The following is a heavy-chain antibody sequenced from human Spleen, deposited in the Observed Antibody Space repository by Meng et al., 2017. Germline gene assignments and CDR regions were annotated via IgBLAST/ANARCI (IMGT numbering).Heavy chain of an antibody. V-gene: IGHV4-31*02. Sequence: QARLQESGPGLVKPSTPLSLTSTVSGVPFRSVGYYWNWIRQHQGKGLEWIGYISYSGSTYYNPSLESRATISVDTSQNNLSLKLSSVTAADSAVYYCARGPTTMAHDFDYWGQGTLVTVSS. CDR3: ARGPTTMAHDFDY. J-gene: IGHJ4*02. D-gene: IGHD4-11*01. CDR2: ISYSGST. CDR1: GVPFRSVGYY.